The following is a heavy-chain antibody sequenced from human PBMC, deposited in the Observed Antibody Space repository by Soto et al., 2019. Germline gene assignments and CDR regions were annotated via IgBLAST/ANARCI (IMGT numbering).Heavy chain of an antibody. D-gene: IGHD3-3*01. CDR2: ISAYNGNT. CDR1: GYTFTSYG. CDR3: ARAQPNVLRFLEWSPGPLDV. J-gene: IGHJ6*02. Sequence: ASVKVSCKASGYTFTSYGISWVRQAPGQGLEWMGWISAYNGNTNYAQKLQGRVTMTTDTSTSTAYMELRSLRSDDTAVYYCARAQPNVLRFLEWSPGPLDVWGQGTTVTVSS. V-gene: IGHV1-18*04.